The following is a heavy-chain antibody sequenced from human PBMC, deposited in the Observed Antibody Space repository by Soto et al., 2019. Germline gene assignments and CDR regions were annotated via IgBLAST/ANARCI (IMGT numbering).Heavy chain of an antibody. CDR3: ARVRDWYAPGSYQTSLFDY. D-gene: IGHD3-10*01. CDR2: INPSGGST. CDR1: GYTFTSYY. Sequence: ASVKVSCKASGYTFTSYYMHWVRQAPGQGLEWMGIINPSGGSTSYAQKFQGRVTMTRDTSTSAAYMELSSLRSEDTAVYYCARVRDWYAPGSYQTSLFDYWGQ. V-gene: IGHV1-46*01. J-gene: IGHJ4*02.